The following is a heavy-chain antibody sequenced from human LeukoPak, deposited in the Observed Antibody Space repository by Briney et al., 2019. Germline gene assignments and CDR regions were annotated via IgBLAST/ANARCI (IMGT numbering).Heavy chain of an antibody. V-gene: IGHV3-30*18. D-gene: IGHD5-24*01. CDR1: GFTVSSNY. CDR3: AKGSDGYNPTAYDY. J-gene: IGHJ4*02. Sequence: GGSLRLSCAASGFTVSSNYMNWVRQAPGKGLEWVAVVSHDGSKKYYADSVKGRFSISRDNSKNTLYLQMNSLRVEDTAVYYCAKGSDGYNPTAYDYWGQGTLVTVSS. CDR2: VSHDGSKK.